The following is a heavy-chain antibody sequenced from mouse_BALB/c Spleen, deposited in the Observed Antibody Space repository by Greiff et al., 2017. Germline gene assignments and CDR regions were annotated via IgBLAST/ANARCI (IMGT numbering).Heavy chain of an antibody. CDR2: IYPGNVNT. J-gene: IGHJ1*01. CDR3: ARGDYYGSRDWYFDV. D-gene: IGHD1-1*01. CDR1: GYTFTSYY. V-gene: IGHV1S56*01. Sequence: QVQLQQSGPELVKPGASVRISCKASGYTFTSYYIHWVKQRPGQGLEWIGWIYPGNVNTKYNEKFKGKATLTADKSSSTAYMQLSSLTSEDSAVYFCARGDYYGSRDWYFDVWGAGTTVTVSS.